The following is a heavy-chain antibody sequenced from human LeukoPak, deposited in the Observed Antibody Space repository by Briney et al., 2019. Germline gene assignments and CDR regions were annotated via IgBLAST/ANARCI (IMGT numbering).Heavy chain of an antibody. J-gene: IGHJ5*02. D-gene: IGHD3-10*01. CDR2: IYYSGST. Sequence: SETLSLTCTVSGGSISSSSYYWGWIRQPPGKGLEWIGSIYYSGSTYYNPSLKSRVTISVDTSKNQFSLKLSSVTAADTAVYYCARNRITMVRGVKVNWFDPWGQGTLVTVSS. CDR3: ARNRITMVRGVKVNWFDP. CDR1: GGSISSSSYY. V-gene: IGHV4-39*07.